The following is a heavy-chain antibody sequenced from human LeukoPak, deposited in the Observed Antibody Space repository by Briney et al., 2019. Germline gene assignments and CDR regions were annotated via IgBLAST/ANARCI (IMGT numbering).Heavy chain of an antibody. CDR1: GFSFSNYW. Sequence: GGSLRLSCAASGFSFSNYWMHWVRQPPGKGLEWVANIKQDGSEKYYVDSVKGRFTISRDNAKNSLYLQMNSLRAEDTGVYYCDGGAGWVSNLGGGQGTLVIVSS. CDR2: IKQDGSEK. D-gene: IGHD6-19*01. V-gene: IGHV3-7*03. J-gene: IGHJ4*02. CDR3: DGGAGWVSNLG.